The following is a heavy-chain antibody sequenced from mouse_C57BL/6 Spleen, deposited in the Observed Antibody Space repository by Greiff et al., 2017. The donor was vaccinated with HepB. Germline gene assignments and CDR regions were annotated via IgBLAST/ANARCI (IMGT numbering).Heavy chain of an antibody. J-gene: IGHJ4*01. Sequence: QVQLQQPGAELVRPGSSVKLSCKASGYTFTSYWMHWVKQRPIQGLEWIGNIDPSDSETHYNQKFKDKATLTVDKSSSTAYMQLSSLTSEDSAVYYCAREGYSNYGDYAMDYWGQGTSVTVSS. D-gene: IGHD2-5*01. CDR3: AREGYSNYGDYAMDY. V-gene: IGHV1-52*01. CDR2: IDPSDSET. CDR1: GYTFTSYW.